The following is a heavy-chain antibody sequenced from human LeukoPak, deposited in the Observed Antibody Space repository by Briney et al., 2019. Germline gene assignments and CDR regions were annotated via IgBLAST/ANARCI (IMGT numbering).Heavy chain of an antibody. V-gene: IGHV3-30*18. D-gene: IGHD3-10*01. CDR2: ISYDGSNK. J-gene: IGHJ4*02. Sequence: PGRSLRLSCAASGFTFSSYGMHWVRQAPGKGLEWVAVISYDGSNKYYADSVKGRFTISRDNSKNTLYLQMNSLGAEDTAVYYCAKGGTYYYASGSPNPLYYWGQGTLVTVSS. CDR3: AKGGTYYYASGSPNPLYY. CDR1: GFTFSSYG.